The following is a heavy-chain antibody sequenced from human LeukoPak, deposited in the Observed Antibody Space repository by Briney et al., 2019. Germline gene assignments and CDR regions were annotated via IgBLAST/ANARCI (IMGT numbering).Heavy chain of an antibody. CDR2: IIPIFGTA. Sequence: SVKVSCKASGGTFSSYAISWVRQAPGQGLEWMGGIIPIFGTANYAQKFQGRVTITADESTSTAYMELSSLRSEDTAVYYCARVLYSSSSSGGFYYYGMDVWGQGTTVTVSS. CDR3: ARVLYSSSSSGGFYYYGMDV. J-gene: IGHJ6*02. D-gene: IGHD6-6*01. CDR1: GGTFSSYA. V-gene: IGHV1-69*13.